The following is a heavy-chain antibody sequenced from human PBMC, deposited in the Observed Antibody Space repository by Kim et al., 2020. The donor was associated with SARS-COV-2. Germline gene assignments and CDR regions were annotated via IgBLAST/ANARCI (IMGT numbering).Heavy chain of an antibody. Sequence: VKGRFTISRDNAKNSLYLQMNSLRAEDTAVYYCARDTVTYLGFYYYGMDVWGQGTTVTVSS. D-gene: IGHD2-21*02. J-gene: IGHJ6*02. CDR3: ARDTVTYLGFYYYGMDV. V-gene: IGHV3-11*01.